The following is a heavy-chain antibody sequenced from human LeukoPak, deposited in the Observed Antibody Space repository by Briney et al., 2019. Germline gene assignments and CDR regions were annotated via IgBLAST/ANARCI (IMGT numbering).Heavy chain of an antibody. V-gene: IGHV3-23*01. J-gene: IGHJ4*02. CDR3: AKGLERESRLDS. Sequence: GESLRLSCAASGFTFNTYTMYWVRQAPGKGLEWVSGIRNSDDTTYYADSAKGRFTISRDNSKNTLFLQMNSLRAEDTALYYCAKGLERESRLDSWGQGTLVTVSS. CDR2: IRNSDDTT. CDR1: GFTFNTYT. D-gene: IGHD1-1*01.